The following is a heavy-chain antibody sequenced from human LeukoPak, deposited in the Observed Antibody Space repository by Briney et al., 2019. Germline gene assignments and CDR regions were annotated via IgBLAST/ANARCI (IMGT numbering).Heavy chain of an antibody. CDR3: ARAQLASGTDY. V-gene: IGHV3-53*01. CDR2: IYADGTT. CDR1: GFPFRYNS. J-gene: IGHJ4*02. D-gene: IGHD3-3*02. Sequence: PGGSLSLSCAASGFPFRYNSMTWVRQAPGKGLEWVSTIYADGTTYYADSMKGRFTISRDNSKNTLDLQMNSLRAEDTAVYYCARAQLASGTDYWGQGTLVTVSS.